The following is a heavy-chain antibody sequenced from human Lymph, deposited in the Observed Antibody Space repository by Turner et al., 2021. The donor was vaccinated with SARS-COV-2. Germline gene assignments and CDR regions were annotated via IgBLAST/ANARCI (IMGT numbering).Heavy chain of an antibody. CDR2: IYHSGNS. Sequence: QVHLRESGPGLVKPSHTLSLPCTVSGGSISSGGFYLSWLRQHPGRGPEWIGYIYHSGNSYYNPSLKSRVMISQDTSTNQFSLKLSSVTAADTAVYYCARYYIYGFPFDYWGQGILVTVSS. D-gene: IGHD3-10*01. V-gene: IGHV4-31*03. CDR3: ARYYIYGFPFDY. CDR1: GGSISSGGFY. J-gene: IGHJ4*02.